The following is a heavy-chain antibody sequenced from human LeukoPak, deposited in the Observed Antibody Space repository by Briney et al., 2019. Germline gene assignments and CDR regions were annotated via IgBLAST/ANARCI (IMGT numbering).Heavy chain of an antibody. D-gene: IGHD3-10*01. CDR3: ILWFGELFFDY. CDR2: MNPNSGNT. Sequence: GASVKVSCKASGGTFSSYAISWVRQATGQGLEWMGWMNPNSGNTGYAQKFQGRVTMTRSTSISTAYMELSSLRSEDTAVYYCILWFGELFFDYWGQGTLVTVSS. CDR1: GGTFSSYA. J-gene: IGHJ4*02. V-gene: IGHV1-8*02.